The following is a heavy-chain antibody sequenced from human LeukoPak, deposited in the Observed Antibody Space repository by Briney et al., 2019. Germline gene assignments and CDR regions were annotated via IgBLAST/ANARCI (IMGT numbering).Heavy chain of an antibody. J-gene: IGHJ4*02. CDR3: AKEGTVGGSHYFDY. Sequence: GGSLRLSCAASGFTFSSYAMNWVRQAPGKGLGWVSVITGSGGSTSYADSVKGRFTISRDNSKNTLYLQMNSLRAEDTAVYYCAKEGTVGGSHYFDYWGQGTLVTVSS. D-gene: IGHD2-15*01. CDR1: GFTFSSYA. CDR2: ITGSGGST. V-gene: IGHV3-23*01.